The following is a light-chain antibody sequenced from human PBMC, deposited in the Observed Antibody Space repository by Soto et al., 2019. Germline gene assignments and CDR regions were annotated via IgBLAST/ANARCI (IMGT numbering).Light chain of an antibody. Sequence: DIQMTQSPSTLSASVGDRVTLTCRASQSISTRLAWYKQKPGKAPKLLSYDASSLESGVPSRFRGSASGTEFTLTISSLQPDDFATYYCQQYNSYPITFGQGTRLEIK. CDR2: DAS. V-gene: IGKV1-5*01. CDR3: QQYNSYPIT. J-gene: IGKJ5*01. CDR1: QSISTR.